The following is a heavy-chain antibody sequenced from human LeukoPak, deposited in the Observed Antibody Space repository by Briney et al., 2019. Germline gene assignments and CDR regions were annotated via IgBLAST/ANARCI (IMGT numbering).Heavy chain of an antibody. CDR2: ISSSSSYI. D-gene: IGHD6-19*01. Sequence: GGPLRLSCAASGFTFSSYSMNWVRQAPGKGLEWVSSISSSSSYIYYADSAKGRFTISRDNAKNSLYLQMNSLRAEDTAVYYCARDVRIAVAGLPDFDYWGQGTLVTVSS. CDR3: ARDVRIAVAGLPDFDY. J-gene: IGHJ4*02. CDR1: GFTFSSYS. V-gene: IGHV3-21*01.